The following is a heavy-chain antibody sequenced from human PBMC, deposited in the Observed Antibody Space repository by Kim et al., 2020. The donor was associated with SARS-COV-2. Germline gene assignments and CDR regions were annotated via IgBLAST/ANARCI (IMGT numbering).Heavy chain of an antibody. Sequence: SVKVSCKASGGTFSSYAISWVRQAPGQGLEWMGGIIPILGTANYAQKFQGRVTSTEDESASTAYMELSSLRSDDPAVSYCAGSGQQQVWGEFEYWGQGTLFTVSS. CDR1: GGTFSSYA. D-gene: IGHD6-13*01. J-gene: IGHJ4*02. CDR3: AGSGQQQVWGEFEY. V-gene: IGHV1-69*13. CDR2: IIPILGTA.